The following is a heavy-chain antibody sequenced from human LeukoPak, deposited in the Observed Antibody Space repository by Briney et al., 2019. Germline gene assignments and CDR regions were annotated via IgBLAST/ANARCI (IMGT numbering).Heavy chain of an antibody. V-gene: IGHV3-7*01. Sequence: GGSLRLSCAASGFTFSHFWTSWVRQAPGKGLEWVAYIKKTGSETYYVDSVKGRFTITRDNTRSSLFLQMYSLRAEDTAVYFCAREDGYCSGGNCYSYFDSWGQGTLVTVSS. D-gene: IGHD2-15*01. CDR3: AREDGYCSGGNCYSYFDS. CDR2: IKKTGSET. J-gene: IGHJ4*02. CDR1: GFTFSHFW.